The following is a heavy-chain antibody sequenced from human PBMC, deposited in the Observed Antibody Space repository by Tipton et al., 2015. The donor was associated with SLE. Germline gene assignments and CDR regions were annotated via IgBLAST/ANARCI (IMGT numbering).Heavy chain of an antibody. CDR2: IYYSGST. Sequence: TLSLTCTVSGGSISSSSYYWGWIRQPPGKGLEWIGSIYYSGSTYYNPPLKSRVTISVDTSKNQFSLKLSSVTAADTAVYYCSTVRYDYGMDVWGQGTTVTVSS. D-gene: IGHD1-1*01. CDR3: STVRYDYGMDV. V-gene: IGHV4-39*01. J-gene: IGHJ6*02. CDR1: GGSISSSSYY.